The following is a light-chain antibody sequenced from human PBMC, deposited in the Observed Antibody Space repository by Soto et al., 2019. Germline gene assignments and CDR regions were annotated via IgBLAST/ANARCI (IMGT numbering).Light chain of an antibody. CDR2: GTS. V-gene: IGKV3-20*01. Sequence: EIVLTQSLGTLSLSPGGRATLSCRTSQYVSSDYLAWYQQRPGQAPRLLIYGTSRRATGIPDRFSGSGSGTDFTLTITRLEAEDFAVYYCQQYGSSSAIAYGQGTRLDIK. J-gene: IGKJ5*01. CDR3: QQYGSSSAIA. CDR1: QYVSSDY.